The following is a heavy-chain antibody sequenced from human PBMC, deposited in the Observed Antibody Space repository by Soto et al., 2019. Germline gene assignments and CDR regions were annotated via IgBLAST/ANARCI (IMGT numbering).Heavy chain of an antibody. CDR1: GYTFTGYY. Sequence: GASVKVSCKASGYTFTGYYMHWVRQAPGQGLEWMGWINPNSGGTNYAQKFQGWVTMTRDTSISTAYMELSRLRSEDTAVYYCARGLIYDFWSGYFPFAYWGQGTLVTVSS. CDR2: INPNSGGT. J-gene: IGHJ4*02. D-gene: IGHD3-3*01. V-gene: IGHV1-2*04. CDR3: ARGLIYDFWSGYFPFAY.